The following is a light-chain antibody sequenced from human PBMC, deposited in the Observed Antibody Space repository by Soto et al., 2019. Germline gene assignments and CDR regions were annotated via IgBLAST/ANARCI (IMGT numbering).Light chain of an antibody. V-gene: IGKV3-20*01. CDR1: QSVSSSY. CDR3: QQYGRSPRT. Sequence: EIVLTQSPGTLSLSPGERATLSCRASQSVSSSYLAWYQQKPGQAPRLLIYGASSRATGIPDRFSGSGSGTDFTLTISRREPEDFAVYYWQQYGRSPRTFGQGTKVEMK. CDR2: GAS. J-gene: IGKJ1*01.